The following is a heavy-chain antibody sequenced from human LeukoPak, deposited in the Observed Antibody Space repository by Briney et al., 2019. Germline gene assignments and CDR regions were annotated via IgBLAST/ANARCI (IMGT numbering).Heavy chain of an antibody. Sequence: ASVKVSCKASGYTFTSYGISWVRQAPGQGLEWMGWISAYNGNTNYAQKLQGRVTMTTDTSTSTAYMELRSLRSDDTAVYYCASYCGGDCFPPYFDYWGQGNLVTVTS. V-gene: IGHV1-18*01. J-gene: IGHJ4*02. CDR2: ISAYNGNT. CDR3: ASYCGGDCFPPYFDY. CDR1: GYTFTSYG. D-gene: IGHD2-21*02.